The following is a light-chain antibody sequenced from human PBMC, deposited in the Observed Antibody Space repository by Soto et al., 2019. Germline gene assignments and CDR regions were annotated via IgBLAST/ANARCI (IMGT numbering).Light chain of an antibody. CDR1: QSINTF. CDR2: AAS. Sequence: DIQLTQSPSSLSASVGDRVTITCRASQSINTFLNWYQHKPGNAPRLLIYAASNLQGGVPSRFSGIGSGTDFTLTIGSLLPEDFATYYCQQSYNTFPIFGGGTKVEIK. J-gene: IGKJ4*01. V-gene: IGKV1-39*01. CDR3: QQSYNTFPI.